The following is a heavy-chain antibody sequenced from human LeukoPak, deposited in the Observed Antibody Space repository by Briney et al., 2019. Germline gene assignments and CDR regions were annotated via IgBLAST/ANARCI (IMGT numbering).Heavy chain of an antibody. D-gene: IGHD1-26*01. J-gene: IGHJ4*02. CDR1: GGSTSSYY. CDR2: IYYSGST. V-gene: IGHV4-59*01. CDR3: ARDHGPGAFFDY. Sequence: SETLSLTCTVSGGSTSSYYWSWIRQPPGKGLEWIGYIYYSGSTNYNPSLKSRVTISVDTSKNQFSLKLSSVTAADTAVYYCARDHGPGAFFDYWGQGTLVTVSS.